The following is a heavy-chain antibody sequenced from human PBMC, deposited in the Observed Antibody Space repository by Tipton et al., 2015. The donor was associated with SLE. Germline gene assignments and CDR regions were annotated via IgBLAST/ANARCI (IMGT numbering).Heavy chain of an antibody. CDR1: GFTFSSYG. CDR2: IRYDGSNK. D-gene: IGHD3-3*01. CDR3: ARDFDFWSGYYVDY. V-gene: IGHV3-30*02. Sequence: QLVQSGGGVVQPGGSLRLSCAASGFTFSSYGMHWVRQAPGKGLEWVAFIRYDGSNKYYADSVKGRFTISRDNSKNTLYLQMNSLRAEDTAVYYCARDFDFWSGYYVDYWGQGTLVTVSS. J-gene: IGHJ4*02.